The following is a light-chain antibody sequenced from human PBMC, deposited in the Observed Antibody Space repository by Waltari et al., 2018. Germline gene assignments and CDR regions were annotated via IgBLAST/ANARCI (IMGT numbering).Light chain of an antibody. V-gene: IGKV1-5*01. CDR1: QSISSW. J-gene: IGKJ1*01. CDR3: QQSKSYWT. CDR2: DAS. Sequence: DIQMTQSPSTLSASVGDRVTITCRASQSISSWLAWYQQKPGKAPKPLIYDASSFESGVPSRFSGSGSGTEFTLTISSLQSDDFGTYYCQQSKSYWTFGPGTKVEIK.